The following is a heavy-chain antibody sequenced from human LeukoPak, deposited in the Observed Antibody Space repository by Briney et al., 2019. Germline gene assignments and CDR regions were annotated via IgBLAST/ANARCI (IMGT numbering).Heavy chain of an antibody. CDR3: AAPGSYDSSGYYFN. V-gene: IGHV4-59*01. CDR1: GGSISSYY. CDR2: IYYSGST. Sequence: PSETLSLTCTVSGGSISSYYWSWIRQPPGKGLEWIGYIYYSGSTNYNPSLKSRVTISVDTSKNQFSLKLSSATAADTAVYYCAAPGSYDSSGYYFNWGQGTLVTVSS. J-gene: IGHJ4*02. D-gene: IGHD3-22*01.